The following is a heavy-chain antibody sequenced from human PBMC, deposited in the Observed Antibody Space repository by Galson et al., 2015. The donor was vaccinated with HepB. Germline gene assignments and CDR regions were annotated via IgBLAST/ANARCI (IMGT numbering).Heavy chain of an antibody. V-gene: IGHV4-39*01. CDR3: ARHGNIVVVVAATGFDP. D-gene: IGHD2-15*01. CDR2: IYYSGDS. J-gene: IGHJ5*02. CDR1: GGSISSSNHF. Sequence: SEPLSLTCGVSGGSISSSNHFWGWIRQPPGKGLEWIGCIYYSGDSYYNPSLKSRVAISIDTSKNQFSLKLSSVTAADAAVYYCARHGNIVVVVAATGFDPWGQGTLVIVSS.